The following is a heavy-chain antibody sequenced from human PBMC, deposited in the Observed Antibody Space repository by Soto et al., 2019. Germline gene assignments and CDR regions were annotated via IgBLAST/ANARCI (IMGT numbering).Heavy chain of an antibody. J-gene: IGHJ4*02. CDR3: AKIRDSGYGTFDS. CDR2: ISDSGGST. V-gene: IGHV3-23*01. Sequence: EVQLLESGENLGQPGGSLRLSCAASGFTFSSYAMKWVRQAPGKGLEWVSAISDSGGSTYYADSVKGRFTVSRHNSKNALHLQRNSLRAADTAVYYCAKIRDSGYGTFDSCGRGTMGTVAA. D-gene: IGHD5-12*01. CDR1: GFTFSSYA.